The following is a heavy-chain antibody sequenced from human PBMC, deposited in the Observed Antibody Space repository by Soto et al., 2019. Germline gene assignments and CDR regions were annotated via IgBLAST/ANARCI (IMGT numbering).Heavy chain of an antibody. CDR2: IYYSGST. CDR1: GGSISSGDYY. J-gene: IGHJ4*02. D-gene: IGHD3-3*01. V-gene: IGHV4-30-4*01. Sequence: SETLSLTCTVSGGSISSGDYYWSWIRQPPGKGLEWIGYIYYSGSTYYNPSLKSRVTISVDTSKNQFSLKLSSVTAADTAVYYCARVDYDFWSGYYNFDYWGQGTLVTVSS. CDR3: ARVDYDFWSGYYNFDY.